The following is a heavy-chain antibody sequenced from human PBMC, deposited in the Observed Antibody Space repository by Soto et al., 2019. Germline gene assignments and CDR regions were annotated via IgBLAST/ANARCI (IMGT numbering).Heavy chain of an antibody. CDR2: INWNSDKV. Sequence: VLLVESGGGLVQPGRSLRLSCAVSGFNFGNYAMHWVRQAPGKGLEWVAAINWNSDKVAYAGSVLCRFPIFRDSAKNSLNLQMNDLTTEDTALYYCAKDKGGTPYYIDSWGQGILVTVSS. CDR1: GFNFGNYA. V-gene: IGHV3-9*01. J-gene: IGHJ4*02. D-gene: IGHD6-25*01. CDR3: AKDKGGTPYYIDS.